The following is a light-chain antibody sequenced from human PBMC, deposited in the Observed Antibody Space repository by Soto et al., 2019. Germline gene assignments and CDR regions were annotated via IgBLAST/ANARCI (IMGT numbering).Light chain of an antibody. CDR2: GAS. J-gene: IGKJ1*01. CDR1: QSVSSN. CDR3: QQYGSSPWT. Sequence: EIGMTQSPATLSVSPEERATLSCRASQSVSSNLAWYQQKPGQAPRLLIYGASSRATGIPDRFSGSGSGTDFTLTISRLEPEDFAVYYCQQYGSSPWTFGQGTKV. V-gene: IGKV3-20*01.